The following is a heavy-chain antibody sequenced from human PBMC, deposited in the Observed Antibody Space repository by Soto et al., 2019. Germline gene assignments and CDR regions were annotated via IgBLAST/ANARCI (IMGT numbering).Heavy chain of an antibody. J-gene: IGHJ5*02. CDR2: IDTDGGGT. CDR1: WCTLRSHR. V-gene: IGHV3-74*01. CDR3: ARSITFGGVIVKGNWFDP. D-gene: IGHD3-16*02. Sequence: PGESLKVPCAASWCTLRSHRIHWVLQAPGKGLEWVSRIDTDGGGTSYADSVKGRFTISTDNAKNTVYLQMNSLRAEDTAVYYCARSITFGGVIVKGNWFDPWGQGTLVTVSS.